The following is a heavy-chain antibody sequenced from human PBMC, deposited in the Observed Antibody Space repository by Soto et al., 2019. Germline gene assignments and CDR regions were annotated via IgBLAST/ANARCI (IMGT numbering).Heavy chain of an antibody. V-gene: IGHV4-39*01. CDR3: ASLYSGYDLDYYYMDV. D-gene: IGHD5-12*01. Sequence: LSQTLSLTCTVSGGSISSSSYYWGWIRQPPGKGLEWIGSIYYSGSTYYNPSLKSRVTISVDTSKNQFSLKLSSVTAADTAVYYCASLYSGYDLDYYYMDVWGKGTTVTVSS. J-gene: IGHJ6*03. CDR1: GGSISSSSYY. CDR2: IYYSGST.